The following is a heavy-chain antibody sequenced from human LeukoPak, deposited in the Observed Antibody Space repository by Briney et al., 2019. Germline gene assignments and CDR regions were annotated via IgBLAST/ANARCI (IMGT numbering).Heavy chain of an antibody. Sequence: SETLSLTRTVSGGSLSSSSYYCGWTRQPPGNGLEWIGRIYYSGRTSYNPSLKSPVTISVDTSKNQFSLNLSSVTAADTAVYYCARLYYDSSGYYQICYFDYWGQGTLVTVSS. CDR2: IYYSGRT. D-gene: IGHD3-22*01. CDR3: ARLYYDSSGYYQICYFDY. J-gene: IGHJ4*02. CDR1: GGSLSSSSYY. V-gene: IGHV4-39*01.